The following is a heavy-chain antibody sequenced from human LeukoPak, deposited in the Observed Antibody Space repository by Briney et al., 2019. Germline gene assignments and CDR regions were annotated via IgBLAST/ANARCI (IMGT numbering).Heavy chain of an antibody. CDR2: ISRTSDTI. CDR1: GFTFDDYA. D-gene: IGHD3/OR15-3a*01. CDR3: VKGTGGWLSLYYFDH. J-gene: IGHJ4*01. Sequence: RPGGSLRLSRAASGFTFDDYAMHWVRQTPGKGLEWVSGISRTSDTIRYVDSVKGRFTISRDNAKNSLYLQMNSLRPEDMALYYCVKGTGGWLSLYYFDHWGHGTLDTVSS. V-gene: IGHV3-9*03.